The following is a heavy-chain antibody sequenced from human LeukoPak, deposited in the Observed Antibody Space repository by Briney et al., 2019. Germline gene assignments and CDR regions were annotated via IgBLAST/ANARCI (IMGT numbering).Heavy chain of an antibody. CDR2: INPKSGGT. CDR3: ARMPAGSSTTNDY. CDR1: GYTFTGYY. Sequence: GASVKVSCKASGYTFTGYYMHWVRQAPGQGLEWMGRINPKSGGTNYAQKFQGRVTITRDTSNSTAHMEMSRLRSDDTAVYNCARMPAGSSTTNDYWGQGTLVTVSS. D-gene: IGHD2-2*01. V-gene: IGHV1-2*06. J-gene: IGHJ4*02.